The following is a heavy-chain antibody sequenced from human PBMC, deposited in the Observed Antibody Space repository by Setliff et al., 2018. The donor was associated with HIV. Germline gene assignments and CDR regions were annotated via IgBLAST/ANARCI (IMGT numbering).Heavy chain of an antibody. J-gene: IGHJ4*02. CDR3: VRDYMWAFDY. V-gene: IGHV3-48*01. Sequence: GSLRLSCAASGFTFSDYPMNWVRQAPGKGLEWVSHIYPDSNNIDYTDSVKGRFTISRDNAKNSLYLQMNSLRAEDTAVYYCVRDYMWAFDYWGQGTLVTVSS. CDR2: IYPDSNNI. CDR1: GFTFSDYP. D-gene: IGHD1-26*01.